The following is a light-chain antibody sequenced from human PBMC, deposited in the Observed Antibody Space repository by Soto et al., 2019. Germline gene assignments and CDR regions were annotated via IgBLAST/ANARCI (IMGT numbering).Light chain of an antibody. J-gene: IGKJ1*01. CDR1: QSINTW. V-gene: IGKV1-5*01. Sequence: DIRMTQSPSSLSASAGDRVTITCRASQSINTWVAWYQQKPGKAPKLLIHDASYLETGVPSRFSGSGSGTESTLTVSSQQPDDVAAYYSQQYNSYPSTFGQGTTVESK. CDR2: DAS. CDR3: QQYNSYPST.